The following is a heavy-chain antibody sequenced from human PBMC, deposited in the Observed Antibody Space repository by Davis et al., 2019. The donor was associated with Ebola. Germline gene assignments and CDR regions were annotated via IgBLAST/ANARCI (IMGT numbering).Heavy chain of an antibody. D-gene: IGHD1-14*01. Sequence: GESLKISCAASGFNFRNFALHWVRQAPGKGLEWLAVIWYDGSREFLADSMKGRFTISRDNSRNTLFLQMNSLRVEDTAVYYCVRDPAIGKPLSTFDVWGLGTTVTVAS. V-gene: IGHV3-33*08. J-gene: IGHJ3*01. CDR2: IWYDGSRE. CDR1: GFNFRNFA. CDR3: VRDPAIGKPLSTFDV.